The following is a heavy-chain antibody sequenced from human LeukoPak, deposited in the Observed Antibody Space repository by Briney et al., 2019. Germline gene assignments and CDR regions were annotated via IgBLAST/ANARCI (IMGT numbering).Heavy chain of an antibody. CDR1: GYTFTSNG. J-gene: IGHJ3*01. CDR2: ISAYNGNT. CDR3: ARFTANRDGYNLLPDAFDV. Sequence: ASVKVSCKASGYTFTSNGFSWVRQAPGQGLEWMGWISAYNGNTNYAQKLQGRVTMTTDTSTSTAYMELRSLRSDDRAVYYCARFTANRDGYNLLPDAFDVWGQGTMVTVSS. D-gene: IGHD5-24*01. V-gene: IGHV1-18*01.